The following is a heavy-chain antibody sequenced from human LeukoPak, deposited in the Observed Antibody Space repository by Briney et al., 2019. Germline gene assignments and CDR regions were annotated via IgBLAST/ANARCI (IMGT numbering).Heavy chain of an antibody. Sequence: SVKVSCKASGGTFSSYAISWVRQAPGQGLEWMGGIIPIFGTANYAQKFQGRVTITTDESTSTAYMELSSLRSEDTAVYYCAGSQPYYHDSSGYYGLWGQGTLVTVSS. CDR2: IIPIFGTA. V-gene: IGHV1-69*05. J-gene: IGHJ4*02. CDR3: AGSQPYYHDSSGYYGL. D-gene: IGHD3-22*01. CDR1: GGTFSSYA.